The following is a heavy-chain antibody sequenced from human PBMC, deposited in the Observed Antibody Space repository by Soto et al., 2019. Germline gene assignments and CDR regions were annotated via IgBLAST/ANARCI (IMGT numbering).Heavy chain of an antibody. CDR2: ISSSGSTI. CDR3: ARDNGRSGSYPSYYGMDV. V-gene: IGHV3-48*03. D-gene: IGHD1-26*01. J-gene: IGHJ6*02. Sequence: GGSLIVSCAASGFTFSSYEMNWVRQAPGKGLEWVSYISSSGSTIYYADSVKGRFTISRDNAKNSLYLQMNSLRAEDTAVYYCARDNGRSGSYPSYYGMDVWGQGTTVTVPS. CDR1: GFTFSSYE.